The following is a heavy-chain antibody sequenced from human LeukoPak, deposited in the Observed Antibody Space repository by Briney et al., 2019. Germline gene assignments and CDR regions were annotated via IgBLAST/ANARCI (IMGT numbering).Heavy chain of an antibody. Sequence: GGSLRLSCAASGFTFSDYYMSWIRQAPGKGLEWVSYISSSGSTIYYADSVKGRFTISRDNAKNSLYLQMNSLRAEDTAVYYSAKRKGYSGYADAFDIWGQGTMVTVSS. CDR3: AKRKGYSGYADAFDI. CDR2: ISSSGSTI. D-gene: IGHD5-12*01. V-gene: IGHV3-11*01. CDR1: GFTFSDYY. J-gene: IGHJ3*02.